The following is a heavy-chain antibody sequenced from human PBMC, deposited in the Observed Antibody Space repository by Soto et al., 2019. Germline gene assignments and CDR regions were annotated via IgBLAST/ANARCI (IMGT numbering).Heavy chain of an antibody. CDR3: ARDMRQQLVQGYYYYYGMDV. CDR1: GFTFSSYE. D-gene: IGHD6-13*01. Sequence: PGGSLRLSCAASGFTFSSYEMSWVRQAPGKGLEWVSYISSSGSTIYYADSVKGRFTISRDNAKNSLYLQMNSLRAEDTAVYYCARDMRQQLVQGYYYYYGMDVWGQGTTVTVSS. J-gene: IGHJ6*02. CDR2: ISSSGSTI. V-gene: IGHV3-48*03.